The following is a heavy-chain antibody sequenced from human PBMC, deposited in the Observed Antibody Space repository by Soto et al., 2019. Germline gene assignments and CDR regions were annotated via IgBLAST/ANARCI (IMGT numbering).Heavy chain of an antibody. J-gene: IGHJ5*02. Sequence: QLQLQESGPGLVKPSETLSLTCTVSGGSISSSSYYWGWIRQPPGKGLEWIGSIYYSGSTYYNPSLNSRVTMSVDTSKNLFSLTLSSGPAADPAVYYCATQEVGGSYVYTFDPWGQGTLVTVS. V-gene: IGHV4-39*02. CDR2: IYYSGST. CDR3: ATQEVGGSYVYTFDP. D-gene: IGHD1-26*01. CDR1: GGSISSSSYY.